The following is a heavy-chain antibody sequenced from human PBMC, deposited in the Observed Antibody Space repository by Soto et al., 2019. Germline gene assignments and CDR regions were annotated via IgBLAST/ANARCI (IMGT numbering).Heavy chain of an antibody. D-gene: IGHD2-2*01. Sequence: QLQLQESGSGLVKPSQTLSLTCAVSGGSISSGGYCWSWIRQPPGKGLEWIGYIYESGATSYSPSLKSRVTMSIDRSKNQFSLKLNSVTAADTAVYYCARGTDTAELFYFDDWGQGTLVTVSS. V-gene: IGHV4-30-2*01. CDR3: ARGTDTAELFYFDD. CDR1: GGSISSGGYC. CDR2: IYESGAT. J-gene: IGHJ4*02.